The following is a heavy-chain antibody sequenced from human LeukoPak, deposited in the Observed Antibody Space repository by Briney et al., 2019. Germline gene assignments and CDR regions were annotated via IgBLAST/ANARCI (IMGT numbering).Heavy chain of an antibody. Sequence: GGSLRLSCAASGFTFKNYAMSWVRQAPGKGLEWVSAIGDTNGDTKYADSVKGRFTISRDNSRNTLYLHLNSLRVEGTAIYYCGRDWKLDYWGQGTLVTVSS. D-gene: IGHD1-1*01. J-gene: IGHJ4*02. V-gene: IGHV3-23*01. CDR1: GFTFKNYA. CDR3: GRDWKLDY. CDR2: IGDTNGDT.